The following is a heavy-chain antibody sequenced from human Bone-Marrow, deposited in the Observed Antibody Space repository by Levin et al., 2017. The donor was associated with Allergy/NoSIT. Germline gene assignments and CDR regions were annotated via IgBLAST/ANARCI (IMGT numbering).Heavy chain of an antibody. CDR1: GFSFRTSGVG. Sequence: KESGPTLVKPTQTLTLTCSFSGFSFRTSGVGVGWIRQPPGKALEWLALIYWDDEKHYTPSLTTRLTITKDTSKNQVVLVMTNVNPADTATYYCAHYGDYQRLQTFDYWGQGSLVTVSS. CDR3: AHYGDYQRLQTFDY. CDR2: IYWDDEK. V-gene: IGHV2-5*02. D-gene: IGHD4-17*01. J-gene: IGHJ4*02.